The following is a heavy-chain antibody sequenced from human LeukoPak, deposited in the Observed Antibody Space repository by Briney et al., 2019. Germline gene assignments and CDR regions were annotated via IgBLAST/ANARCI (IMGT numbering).Heavy chain of an antibody. CDR3: ARDPPRGCSSTSCSGY. D-gene: IGHD2-2*01. V-gene: IGHV3-21*01. Sequence: GGSLRLSCAASGFTFSSYSMNWVRQAPGKGLEWVSSISSSSSSYIYYADSVKGRFTISRDNAKNSLYLQMNSLRAEDTAVYYCARDPPRGCSSTSCSGYWGQGTLVTVSS. CDR1: GFTFSSYS. J-gene: IGHJ4*02. CDR2: ISSSSSSYI.